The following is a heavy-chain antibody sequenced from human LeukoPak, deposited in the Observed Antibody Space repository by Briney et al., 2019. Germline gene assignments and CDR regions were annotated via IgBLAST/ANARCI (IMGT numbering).Heavy chain of an antibody. J-gene: IGHJ4*02. CDR2: ISTDNGDT. CDR1: GYTFTTYG. D-gene: IGHD3-16*01. Sequence: ASVKVSCEPSGYTFTTYGITWVRQAPGQGLEWMGWISTDNGDTNYAQKLQGRVTMTTDTSTSTAYMELRSLRSDDTAVYYCAREGLGELTLDCWGQGTLVTVSS. V-gene: IGHV1-18*01. CDR3: AREGLGELTLDC.